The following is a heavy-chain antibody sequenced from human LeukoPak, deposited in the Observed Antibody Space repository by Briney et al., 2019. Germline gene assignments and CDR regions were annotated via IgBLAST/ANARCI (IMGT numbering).Heavy chain of an antibody. CDR1: GGSFSGYY. Sequence: SETLSLTRAVYGGSFSGYYWSWIRQPPGKGLEWIGEINHSGSTNYNPSLKSRVTISLDTSKNQFSLKLSSVTAADMAVYYCARESHWAYETYYFDYWGQGTLVTVSS. CDR2: INHSGST. CDR3: ARESHWAYETYYFDY. D-gene: IGHD3-16*01. J-gene: IGHJ4*02. V-gene: IGHV4-34*01.